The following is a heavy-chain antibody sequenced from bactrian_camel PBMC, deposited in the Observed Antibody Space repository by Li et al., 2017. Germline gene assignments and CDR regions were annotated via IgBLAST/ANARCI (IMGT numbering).Heavy chain of an antibody. D-gene: IGHD2*01. V-gene: IGHV3-1*01. CDR2: FSTRGLGT. Sequence: DVQLVESGGGSAQPGGPPTLSCAASGLTIGDYGTAWFRQAPGKEREGVSCFSTRGLGTYYADSVKGRFTISRDNAKNTLYLQMNSVKSEDTATYYCVPVVSNYWGQGTQVTVS. CDR1: GLTIGDYG. J-gene: IGHJ4*01. CDR3: VPVVSNY.